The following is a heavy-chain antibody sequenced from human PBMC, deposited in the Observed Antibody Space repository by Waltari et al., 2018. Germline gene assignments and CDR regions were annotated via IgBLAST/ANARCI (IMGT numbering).Heavy chain of an antibody. Sequence: QVQLVQSGAEVKKPGASVKVSCKASGYTFTGYYMHWVRPAPGQGLEWMGWINPNSGGTNYAQKFQGRVTMTRDTSISTAYMELSRLRSDDTAVYYCARTPGSGYYYYYMDVWGKGTTVTVSS. D-gene: IGHD3-10*01. V-gene: IGHV1-2*02. CDR2: INPNSGGT. CDR3: ARTPGSGYYYYYMDV. CDR1: GYTFTGYY. J-gene: IGHJ6*03.